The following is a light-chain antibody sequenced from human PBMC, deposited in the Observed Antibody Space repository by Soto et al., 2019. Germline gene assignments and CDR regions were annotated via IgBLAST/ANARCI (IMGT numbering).Light chain of an antibody. V-gene: IGLV8-61*01. CDR1: SGSVSTSYY. J-gene: IGLJ2*01. CDR2: STN. Sequence: VVTQEPSFSVSPGRTVTLTCGLSSGSVSTSYYPSWYQQTPGQAPRTLVYSTNTRSSGVPDRFSGSILGNKAALTITGAQADDESDYYCVLYMGSGISVFGGGTKLTVL. CDR3: VLYMGSGISV.